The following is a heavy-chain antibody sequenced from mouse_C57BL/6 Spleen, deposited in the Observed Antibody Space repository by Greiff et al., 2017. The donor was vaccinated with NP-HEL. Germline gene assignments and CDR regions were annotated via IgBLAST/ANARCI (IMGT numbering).Heavy chain of an antibody. D-gene: IGHD1-1*01. V-gene: IGHV1-53*01. CDR2: INPSNGGT. Sequence: QVQLQQPGTELVKPGASVKLSCKASGYTFTSYWMHWVKQRPGQGLEWIGNINPSNGGTNYNEKFKSKATLTVDESSSTAYMQLSSLTSEDSAVYYCARSDYYGSSPYFDVWGTGTTVTVSS. CDR1: GYTFTSYW. CDR3: ARSDYYGSSPYFDV. J-gene: IGHJ1*03.